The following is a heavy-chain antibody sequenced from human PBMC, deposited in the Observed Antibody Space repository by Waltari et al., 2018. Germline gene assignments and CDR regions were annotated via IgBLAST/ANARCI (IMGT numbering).Heavy chain of an antibody. CDR3: ARVNIVVVPAAMVVWFDP. V-gene: IGHV4-59*01. CDR1: GGSISSYY. J-gene: IGHJ5*02. CDR2: IYYSGST. D-gene: IGHD2-2*01. Sequence: QVQLQESGPGLVKPSETLSLTCTVSGGSISSYYWSWIRPPPGKGLEWIGYIYYSGSTNYNPSLKSRVTISVDTSKNQFSLKLSSVTAADTAVYYCARVNIVVVPAAMVVWFDPWGQGTLVTVSS.